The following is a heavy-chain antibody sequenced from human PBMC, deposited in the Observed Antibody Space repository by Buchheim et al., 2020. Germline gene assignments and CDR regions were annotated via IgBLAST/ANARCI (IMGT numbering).Heavy chain of an antibody. J-gene: IGHJ1*01. D-gene: IGHD6-19*01. CDR1: GGSISSHY. CDR2: IYYSGST. CDR3: AYSSGWDAEYFQH. V-gene: IGHV4-59*11. Sequence: QVQLQESGPGLVKPSETLSLTCTVSGGSISSHYWSWIRQPPGKGLEWIGYIYYSGSTNYNPSLKSRVPISVDTSKNQFSLKLSSVTAADTAFYYCAYSSGWDAEYFQHWGQGTL.